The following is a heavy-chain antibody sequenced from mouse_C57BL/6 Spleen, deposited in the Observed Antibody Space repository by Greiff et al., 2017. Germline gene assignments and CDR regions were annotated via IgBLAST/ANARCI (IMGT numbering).Heavy chain of an antibody. Sequence: QVQLQQSGAELARPGASVKLSCTASGYTFTSYGISWVKQRTGQGLEWIGEIYPRSGNTYYNEKFKGKATLTADKSSSTAYMELRSLTSEDSAVYFCARSGVVARAMDYWGQGTSVTVSS. CDR3: ARSGVVARAMDY. D-gene: IGHD1-1*01. V-gene: IGHV1-81*01. CDR1: GYTFTSYG. J-gene: IGHJ4*01. CDR2: IYPRSGNT.